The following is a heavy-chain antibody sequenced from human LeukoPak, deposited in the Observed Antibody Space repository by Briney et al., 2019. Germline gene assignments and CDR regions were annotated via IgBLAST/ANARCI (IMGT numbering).Heavy chain of an antibody. D-gene: IGHD4-23*01. CDR1: GGSISSSTYY. J-gene: IGHJ4*02. V-gene: IGHV4-39*01. CDR2: FYDSGST. CDR3: ARGGPYGGNAYYFDY. Sequence: SETLSLTCTVSGGSISSSTYYWVWIRQPPGKGLEWIGNFYDSGSTWYNPSLKSRVTISGDTSKNQFSLKLSSVTAADTAVYYCARGGPYGGNAYYFDYWGQGTLVTVSS.